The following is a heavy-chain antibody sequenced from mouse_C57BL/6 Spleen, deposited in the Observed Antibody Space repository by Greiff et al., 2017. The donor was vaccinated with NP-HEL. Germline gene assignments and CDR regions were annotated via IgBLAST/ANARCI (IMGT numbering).Heavy chain of an antibody. CDR1: GFTFSSYA. J-gene: IGHJ2*01. D-gene: IGHD2-3*01. CDR2: ISDGGSYT. V-gene: IGHV5-4*01. CDR3: ARDHDGYYFDY. Sequence: DVMLVESGGGLVKPGGSLKLSCAASGFTFSSYAMSWVRQTPEKRLEWVATISDGGSYTYYPDNVKGRFTISRDNAKNNLYLQMSHLKSEDTAMYYCARDHDGYYFDYWGQGTTLTVSS.